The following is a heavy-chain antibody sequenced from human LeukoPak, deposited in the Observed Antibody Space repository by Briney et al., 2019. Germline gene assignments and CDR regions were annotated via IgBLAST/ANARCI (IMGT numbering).Heavy chain of an antibody. J-gene: IGHJ4*02. CDR2: ISYDGDNK. CDR1: GFTFSSYG. Sequence: GGSLRLSCAASGFTFSSYGMHWVRQAPGKGLEWVAVISYDGDNKYYADSVKGRFTISRDNSKNTLYLQMNSLRAEDTAVYYCAKDVSRILTGARNYFDSWGQGTLVTVSS. CDR3: AKDVSRILTGARNYFDS. D-gene: IGHD3-9*01. V-gene: IGHV3-30*18.